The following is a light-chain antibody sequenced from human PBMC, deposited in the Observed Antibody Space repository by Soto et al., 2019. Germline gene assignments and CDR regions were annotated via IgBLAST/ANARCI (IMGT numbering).Light chain of an antibody. CDR3: SLYTSSSTLV. V-gene: IGLV2-14*01. CDR1: SSDVGCYNY. Sequence: QSVLPQPASVSGSPGHSITISCTGTSSDVGCYNYVSWYQQHPGKAPKLMIYDVSNRPSGVSNRFSGSKSGNTASLTISGLQAEDEADYYCSLYTSSSTLVCGGRTKLTVL. CDR2: DVS. J-gene: IGLJ2*01.